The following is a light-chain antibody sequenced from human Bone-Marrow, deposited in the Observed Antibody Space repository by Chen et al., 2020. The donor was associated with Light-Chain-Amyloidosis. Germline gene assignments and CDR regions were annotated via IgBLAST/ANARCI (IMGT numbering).Light chain of an antibody. CDR2: AVS. CDR1: QGISSY. V-gene: IGKV1-9*01. CDR3: QQYHTYPPWT. Sequence: DIQLTQSPSFLFASVGDRVTITCRASQGISSYLAWYQERPGKAPNLLIYAVSTLESGVPSRFSGSGSGTELALTISSLQSEDFATYFCQQYHTYPPWTFGQGTKVEIK. J-gene: IGKJ1*01.